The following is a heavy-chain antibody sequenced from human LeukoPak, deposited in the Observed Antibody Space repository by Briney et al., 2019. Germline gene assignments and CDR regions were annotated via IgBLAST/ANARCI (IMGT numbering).Heavy chain of an antibody. CDR2: ISGSGGST. D-gene: IGHD6-13*01. V-gene: IGHV3-23*01. CDR1: GFTFSSYA. CDR3: AKDKRAAAGTTGDY. Sequence: GGSLRLSCAASGFTFSSYAMSWVRQAPGKGLEWVSAISGSGGSTYYADSVKGRFTISRDNSKNTLYLQMNSLRAADTAVYYCAKDKRAAAGTTGDYWGQGTLVTVSS. J-gene: IGHJ4*02.